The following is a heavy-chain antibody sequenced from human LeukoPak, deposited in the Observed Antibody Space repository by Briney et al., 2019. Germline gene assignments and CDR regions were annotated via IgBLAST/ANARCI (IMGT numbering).Heavy chain of an antibody. J-gene: IGHJ4*02. CDR1: GYSISSGYY. Sequence: PSETLSLTCTVSGYSISSGYYWGWIRPPPGKGLEWIGRIYHSGSTYYNPSLKRRVTISVETTKNQFSLKLSSVTAADTAVYYCARALRGSYWGYFDYWGQGTLVTVSS. CDR3: ARALRGSYWGYFDY. D-gene: IGHD1-26*01. V-gene: IGHV4-38-2*02. CDR2: IYHSGST.